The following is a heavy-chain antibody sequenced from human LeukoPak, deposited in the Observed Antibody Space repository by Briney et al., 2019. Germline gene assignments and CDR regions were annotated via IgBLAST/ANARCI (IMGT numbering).Heavy chain of an antibody. CDR2: INHSGST. V-gene: IGHV4-39*07. J-gene: IGHJ4*02. Sequence: KASETLSLTCTVSGGSISSGGYYWSWIRQPPGKGLEWIGEINHSGSTNYNPSLKSRVTISVDTSKNQFSLKLSSVAAADTAVYYCARGQRIDYWGQGTLVTVSS. CDR3: ARGQRIDY. D-gene: IGHD6-25*01. CDR1: GGSISSGGYY.